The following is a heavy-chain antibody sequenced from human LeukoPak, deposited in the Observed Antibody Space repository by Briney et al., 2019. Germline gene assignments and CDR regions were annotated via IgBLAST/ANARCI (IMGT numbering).Heavy chain of an antibody. CDR3: ARQLRYFDWLLPDFDY. CDR1: GFTFSSYE. V-gene: IGHV3-48*03. CDR2: ISSSGSTI. Sequence: PAGSLRLSCAASGFTFSSYEMNWVRQAPGKGLEWVSYISSSGSTIYYADSVKGRFTISRDNAKNSLYLQMNSLRAEDTAVYYCARQLRYFDWLLPDFDYWGQGTLVTVSS. D-gene: IGHD3-9*01. J-gene: IGHJ4*02.